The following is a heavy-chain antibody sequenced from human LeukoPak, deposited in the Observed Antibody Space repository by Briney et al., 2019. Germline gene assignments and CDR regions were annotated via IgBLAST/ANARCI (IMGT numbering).Heavy chain of an antibody. CDR2: ISYDGSNK. CDR1: GFTFSSYA. J-gene: IGHJ6*03. V-gene: IGHV3-30*04. CDR3: ARGAHYYMDV. Sequence: GRTLRLSCAASGFTFSSYAMHWVRGAPGKGLEWVAVISYDGSNKYYADSVKGRFTISRDNSKNTLYLQMNSLRAEDTAVYYCARGAHYYMDVWGKGTTVTVSS.